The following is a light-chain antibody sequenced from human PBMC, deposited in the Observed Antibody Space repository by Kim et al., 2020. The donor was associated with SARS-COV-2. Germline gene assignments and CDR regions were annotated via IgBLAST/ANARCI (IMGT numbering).Light chain of an antibody. J-gene: IGKJ2*01. CDR1: QSVDTN. Sequence: EIVMTQSPATLSVSPGERVTLSCRASQSVDTNLAWYQQKPGQAPRLLIYGASTRATDIPARFSGSGSGTEFTLIISSLQSEDFAVYYCQEYSHWPPYTCGQGTKLEI. V-gene: IGKV3-15*01. CDR2: GAS. CDR3: QEYSHWPPYT.